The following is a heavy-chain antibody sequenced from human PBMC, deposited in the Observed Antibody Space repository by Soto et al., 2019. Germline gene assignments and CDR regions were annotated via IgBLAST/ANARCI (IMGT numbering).Heavy chain of an antibody. V-gene: IGHV1-69*02. D-gene: IGHD3-10*01. CDR3: ESVSMGRGVTDY. Sequence: QVQLVQSGAEVKKPGSSVKVSCKASGGTFSSYTISWVRQAPGQGLEWMGRIIPILGIANYGQKCQERVTITTDKATSTAYMELSTLRSEDTAVFDCESVSMGRGVTDYWVEGTMITVSS. CDR1: GGTFSSYT. J-gene: IGHJ4*02. CDR2: IIPILGIA.